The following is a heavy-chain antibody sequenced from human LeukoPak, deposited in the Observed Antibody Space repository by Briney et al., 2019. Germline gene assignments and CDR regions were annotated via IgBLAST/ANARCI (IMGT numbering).Heavy chain of an antibody. CDR1: GGTFSGYA. CDR2: IIPIFGTA. Sequence: ASVKVSCKXSGGTFSGYAISWVRQAPGQGLEWMGGIIPIFGTANYSQKFQGRVTITADESTSTAYMELSSLRSEDTAVYYCAREGYCSGGSCYGDIRWAFDIWGQGTMVTVS. CDR3: AREGYCSGGSCYGDIRWAFDI. D-gene: IGHD2-15*01. V-gene: IGHV1-69*01. J-gene: IGHJ3*02.